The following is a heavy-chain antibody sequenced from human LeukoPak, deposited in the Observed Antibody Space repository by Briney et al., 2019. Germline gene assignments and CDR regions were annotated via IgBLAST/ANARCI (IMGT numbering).Heavy chain of an antibody. CDR2: IYYSGST. V-gene: IGHV4-31*03. D-gene: IGHD5-18*01. CDR1: GGSICSGGYY. Sequence: SETLSLTCTVSGGSICSGGYYWSWIRQHPGKGLEWIGYIYYSGSTYYNPSLKSRVTISVDTSKNQFSLKLSSVTAADTAVYYCAREYSYGLDYWGQGTLVTVSS. CDR3: AREYSYGLDY. J-gene: IGHJ4*02.